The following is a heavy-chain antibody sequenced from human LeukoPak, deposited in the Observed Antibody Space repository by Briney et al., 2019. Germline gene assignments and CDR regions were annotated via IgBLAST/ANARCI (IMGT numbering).Heavy chain of an antibody. Sequence: SETLSPTCSVSGASIGAYYWSWIRQPPGKGLEWVGYIYYSGSTTYNPSLKSRVTISVDSSKNQFSLKLTSVTAADTAVYYCARDYDSTGYYDYWGQGTLVTVSS. J-gene: IGHJ4*02. D-gene: IGHD3-22*01. V-gene: IGHV4-59*01. CDR2: IYYSGST. CDR3: ARDYDSTGYYDY. CDR1: GASIGAYY.